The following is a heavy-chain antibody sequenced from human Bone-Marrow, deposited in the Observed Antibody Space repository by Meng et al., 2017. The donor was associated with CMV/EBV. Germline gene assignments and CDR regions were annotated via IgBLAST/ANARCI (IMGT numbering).Heavy chain of an antibody. D-gene: IGHD2-15*01. J-gene: IGHJ6*02. V-gene: IGHV4-39*07. Sequence: GSLRLSCTVSGGSISSSSYYWGWIRQPPGKGLEWIGSIYYSGSTYYNPSLKSRVTISVDTSKNQFSLKLSSVTAADTAVYYCARVVVEDYGMDVWGQGTTVTVSS. CDR2: IYYSGST. CDR1: GGSISSSSYY. CDR3: ARVVVEDYGMDV.